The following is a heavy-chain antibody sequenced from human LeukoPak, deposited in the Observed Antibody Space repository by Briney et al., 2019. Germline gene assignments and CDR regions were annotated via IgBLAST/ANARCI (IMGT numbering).Heavy chain of an antibody. CDR1: GFTFSTYA. V-gene: IGHV3-23*01. CDR2: ISGSGVST. J-gene: IGHJ4*02. D-gene: IGHD1-14*01. Sequence: GGSLRLSCAASGFTFSTYAMSWVRQAPGKGLEWVSAISGSGVSTYYADSVKGRFTISRDNAENSLYLQMNSLRAEDTAVYYCARNAGYNRFDYWGQGTLVTVSS. CDR3: ARNAGYNRFDY.